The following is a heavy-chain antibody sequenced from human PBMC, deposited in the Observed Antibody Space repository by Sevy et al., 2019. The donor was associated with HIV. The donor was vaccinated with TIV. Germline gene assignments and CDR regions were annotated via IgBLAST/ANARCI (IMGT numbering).Heavy chain of an antibody. CDR3: AKYAPRERGSYYDS. D-gene: IGHD3-10*01. CDR1: GFTFSSYP. J-gene: IGHJ5*02. Sequence: GGSLRLSCATSGFTFSSYPMTWVRQAPGKGLEWVSSISGSGGTTRYADSVKGRFTISRDNSKNTLVLQMDNLRTEDTAFYYCAKYAPRERGSYYDSWGQGTLVTVSS. CDR2: ISGSGGTT. V-gene: IGHV3-23*01.